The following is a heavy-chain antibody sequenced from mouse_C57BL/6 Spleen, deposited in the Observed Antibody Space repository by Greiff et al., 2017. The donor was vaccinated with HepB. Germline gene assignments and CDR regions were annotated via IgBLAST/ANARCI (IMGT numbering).Heavy chain of an antibody. CDR1: GYSITSGYY. CDR3: ARGGSTTVVD. Sequence: VQLKQSGPGLVKPSQSLSLTCSVTGYSITSGYYWNWIRQFPGNKLEWMGYISYDGSNNYNPSLKNRISITRDTSKNQFFLKLNSVTTEDTATYYCARGGSTTVVDWGQGTTLTVSS. V-gene: IGHV3-6*01. D-gene: IGHD1-1*01. J-gene: IGHJ2*01. CDR2: ISYDGSN.